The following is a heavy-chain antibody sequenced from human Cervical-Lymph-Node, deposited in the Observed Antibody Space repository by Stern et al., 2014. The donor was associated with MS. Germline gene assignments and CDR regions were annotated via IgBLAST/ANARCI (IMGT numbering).Heavy chain of an antibody. CDR2: IIPIFGTA. J-gene: IGHJ4*02. D-gene: IGHD3-22*01. Sequence: QVQLVQSRAEVKKPGSSVKVSCKASGGTFSSYAISWVRQAPGQGLEWMGGIIPIFGTANYAQKFQGRVTITADESTSTAYMELSSLRSEDTAVYYCARPYLNYYDSSGYYPFDYWGQGTLVTVSS. V-gene: IGHV1-69*01. CDR3: ARPYLNYYDSSGYYPFDY. CDR1: GGTFSSYA.